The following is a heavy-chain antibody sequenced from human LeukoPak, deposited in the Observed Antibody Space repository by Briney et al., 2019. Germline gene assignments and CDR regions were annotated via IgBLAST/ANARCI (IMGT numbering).Heavy chain of an antibody. V-gene: IGHV5-51*01. CDR3: AKTRFSSGYYPKAFDI. CDR2: IYPGNSDT. J-gene: IGHJ3*02. Sequence: GESLKISCKGSGYSFTSYWIGWVRQMPGKGLEWMGIIYPGNSDTRYSPSFQGQVTISADKSISTAYLQWSSLKASDTAMYYCAKTRFSSGYYPKAFDIWGQGTMVTVSS. D-gene: IGHD3-22*01. CDR1: GYSFTSYW.